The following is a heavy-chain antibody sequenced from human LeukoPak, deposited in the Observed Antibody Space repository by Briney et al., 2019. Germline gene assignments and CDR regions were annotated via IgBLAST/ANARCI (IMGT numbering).Heavy chain of an antibody. J-gene: IGHJ4*02. Sequence: GASVKVSCKASGYTFTGYYMHWVRQAPGQGLEWMGWINPNSGGTNYAQKFQGRVTMTRSTSISTAYMELSSLRSEDTAVYYCARGRSGAPDYWGQGTLVTVSS. V-gene: IGHV1-2*02. CDR2: INPNSGGT. CDR1: GYTFTGYY. CDR3: ARGRSGAPDY. D-gene: IGHD1-26*01.